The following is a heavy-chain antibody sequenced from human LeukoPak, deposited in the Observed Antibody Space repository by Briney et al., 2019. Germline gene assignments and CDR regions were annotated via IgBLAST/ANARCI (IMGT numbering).Heavy chain of an antibody. J-gene: IGHJ3*02. CDR2: VSASGDYT. Sequence: GGSLRLSCAASGFTFSAYAVIWVRQAPGKGLEWVSAVSASGDYTHYADSVKGRFDISRDNSKNTVYLQMSSLRAEDAALYYCAKDPNGDYVGAFDSWGQGTTVIVSS. CDR1: GFTFSAYA. D-gene: IGHD4-17*01. V-gene: IGHV3-23*01. CDR3: AKDPNGDYVGAFDS.